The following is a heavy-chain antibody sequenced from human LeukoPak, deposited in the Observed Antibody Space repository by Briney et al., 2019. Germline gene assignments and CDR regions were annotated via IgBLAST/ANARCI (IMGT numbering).Heavy chain of an antibody. Sequence: SETLSLTCTVSGASISSYYWSWIRQPAGKGLEWIGRIYSSGSTNYNPSLKSRLTMSEDTSKNQFSLKLSSVTAADTAVYYCARGRNGYCYMDYWGQGTLVTVSS. CDR3: ARGRNGYCYMDY. CDR2: IYSSGST. V-gene: IGHV4-4*07. J-gene: IGHJ4*02. D-gene: IGHD2-2*03. CDR1: GASISSYY.